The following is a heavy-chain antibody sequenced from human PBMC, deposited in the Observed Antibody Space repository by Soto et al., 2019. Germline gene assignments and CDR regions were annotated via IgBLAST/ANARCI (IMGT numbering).Heavy chain of an antibody. CDR1: GFSFSNYS. V-gene: IGHV3-48*01. Sequence: EVQLVESGGGLVQPGGSLRLSCAASGFSFSNYSMNWVRQAPGKGLEWVSYISSSSSTIYHADSVKGRFTISRDTAKNSLYLQMNSLRAEDTAVYYCARDRVSGNYYLDAFDIWGQGTMVTVSS. D-gene: IGHD3-10*01. J-gene: IGHJ3*02. CDR3: ARDRVSGNYYLDAFDI. CDR2: ISSSSSTI.